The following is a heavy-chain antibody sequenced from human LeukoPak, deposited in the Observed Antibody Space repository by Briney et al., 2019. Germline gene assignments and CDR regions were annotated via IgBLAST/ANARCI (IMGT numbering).Heavy chain of an antibody. CDR1: GYTFTSDY. V-gene: IGHV1-46*01. CDR3: ARDHYHKIHSVMVTAPDY. D-gene: IGHD2-21*02. CDR2: INPTGGST. Sequence: ASVKVSCKASGYTFTSDYIDWVRHAPGEGREWMGIINPTGGSTSYAQKFQGRVTMTRDTSTSTVYMELSSLRSEDTAVYYCARDHYHKIHSVMVTAPDYWGQGTLVIVSS. J-gene: IGHJ4*02.